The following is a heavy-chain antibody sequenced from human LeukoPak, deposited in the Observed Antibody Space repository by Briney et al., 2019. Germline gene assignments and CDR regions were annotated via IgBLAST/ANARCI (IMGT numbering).Heavy chain of an antibody. CDR1: GYTFTGYY. V-gene: IGHV1-2*02. CDR2: INPNSGGT. J-gene: IGHJ5*02. Sequence: ASVKVSCKASGYTFTGYYMHWVRQAPGQGLEWMGWINPNSGGTNYAQKFQGRVTMTTDTSISTAYMELSRLRFDDTAVYYCARPPDWSGGDPWGQGTLVTVSS. D-gene: IGHD3-3*01. CDR3: ARPPDWSGGDP.